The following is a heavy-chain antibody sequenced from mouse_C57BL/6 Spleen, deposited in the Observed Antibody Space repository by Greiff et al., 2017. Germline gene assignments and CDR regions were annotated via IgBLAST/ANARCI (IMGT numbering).Heavy chain of an antibody. V-gene: IGHV1-61*01. J-gene: IGHJ4*01. Sequence: QVQLQQSGAELVRPGSSVKLSCKASGYTFTSYWMDWVKQRPGQGLEWIGNIYPSDSETHYNQKFKDKATLTVDKSSSTANMQLSSLTSEDSAVYYCAREGNYEGTMDYWGQGTSVTVSS. CDR1: GYTFTSYW. CDR3: AREGNYEGTMDY. CDR2: IYPSDSET. D-gene: IGHD2-1*01.